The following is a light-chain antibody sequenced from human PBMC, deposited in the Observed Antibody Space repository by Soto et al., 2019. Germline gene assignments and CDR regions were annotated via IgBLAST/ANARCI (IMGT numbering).Light chain of an antibody. CDR2: GAS. CDR3: QQYNDNWPT. CDR1: QSVRTN. Sequence: ELVMTQSPATLSVSPGARATLSCRASQSVRTNLAWYQHKPGQSPRLLIYGASNRATGFPARFSGSGSGTEFTLTINGLQSDDCAVYYCQQYNDNWPTFGQGTKVDIK. V-gene: IGKV3-15*01. J-gene: IGKJ1*01.